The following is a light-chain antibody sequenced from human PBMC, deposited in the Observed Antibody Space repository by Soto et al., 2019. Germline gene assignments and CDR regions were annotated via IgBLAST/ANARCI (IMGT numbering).Light chain of an antibody. CDR3: QQTYTIPWT. V-gene: IGKV1-39*01. Sequence: DIPMTQSPSSLSASIGDRVIITCRASRSVGADLTWYQQIPGKAPKLLIYGASNLQGGVPSRFSGGGSGTDFTLTIRSLQLEDSATYYCQQTYTIPWTFGQGSKVEIK. CDR1: RSVGAD. CDR2: GAS. J-gene: IGKJ1*01.